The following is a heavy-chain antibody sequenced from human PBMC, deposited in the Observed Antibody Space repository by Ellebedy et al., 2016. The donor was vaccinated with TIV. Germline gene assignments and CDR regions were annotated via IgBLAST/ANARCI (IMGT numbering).Heavy chain of an antibody. Sequence: GESLKISCAASGFAFSSYAMSWVRQAPGKGLEWVSSISSDSDYIYYAESVKGRFTISRDNAKTSAYRQMNSLRAEDPAVYYCARCRYDHGDYVGYWGQGTLVTVSS. D-gene: IGHD4-17*01. CDR2: ISSDSDYI. V-gene: IGHV3-21*01. J-gene: IGHJ4*02. CDR1: GFAFSSYA. CDR3: ARCRYDHGDYVGY.